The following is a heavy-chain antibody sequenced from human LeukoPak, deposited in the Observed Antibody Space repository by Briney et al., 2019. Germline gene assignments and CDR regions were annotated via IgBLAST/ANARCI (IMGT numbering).Heavy chain of an antibody. CDR2: INPSGGST. CDR1: GYTFTSYY. J-gene: IGHJ4*02. D-gene: IGHD6-13*01. Sequence: ASXKVSCKASGYTFTSYYMHWVRQAPGQGLEWMGIINPSGGSTSYAQKFQGRVTMTRDTSTSTVYMELSSLRSEDTAVYYCARDIQVGSSSTGGLDYWGQGTLVTVSS. CDR3: ARDIQVGSSSTGGLDY. V-gene: IGHV1-46*01.